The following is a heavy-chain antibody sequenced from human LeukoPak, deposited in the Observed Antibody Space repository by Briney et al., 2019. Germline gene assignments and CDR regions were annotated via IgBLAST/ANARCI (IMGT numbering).Heavy chain of an antibody. J-gene: IGHJ4*02. CDR2: IKQDGSEK. D-gene: IGHD3-3*01. CDR3: ARNYDFWSGDYNSMYYFDY. Sequence: GGPLRLSCAASGFTFSSYWMSWVRQAPGKGLEWVANIKQDGSEKYYVDSVKGRFTISRDNAKNSLYLQMNSLRAEDTAVYYCARNYDFWSGDYNSMYYFDYWGQGTLVTVSS. V-gene: IGHV3-7*01. CDR1: GFTFSSYW.